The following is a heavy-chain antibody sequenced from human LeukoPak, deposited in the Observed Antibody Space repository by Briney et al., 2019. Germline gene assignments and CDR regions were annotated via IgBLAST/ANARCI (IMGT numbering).Heavy chain of an antibody. CDR1: GSTFSSYW. J-gene: IGHJ4*02. D-gene: IGHD3-3*01. CDR3: ARQNDFRLDY. CDR2: IYPGDSDT. Sequence: GASLQISCKGSGSTFSSYWIGWVRQLPGKGLEWMGIIYPGDSDTRYSPSLQGQVTNSVDTSIGTAYLQWSSLKASDTAIDYCARQNDFRLDYWGQGTLVTVSS. V-gene: IGHV5-51*01.